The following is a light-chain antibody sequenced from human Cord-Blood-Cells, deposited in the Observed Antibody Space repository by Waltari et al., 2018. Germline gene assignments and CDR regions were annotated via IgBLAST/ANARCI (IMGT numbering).Light chain of an antibody. CDR2: DVS. CDR3: SSYTSSSTEV. V-gene: IGLV2-14*01. J-gene: IGLJ2*01. Sequence: QSALTQPASVSGSPGQSITISCTGTSSDVGGYNYVSWYQQHPGKAPKLMIYDVSNRPSGVSNRFSGSKSGNTASLTISALQAEDEADYYCSSYTSSSTEVFGGGTKLTVL. CDR1: SSDVGGYNY.